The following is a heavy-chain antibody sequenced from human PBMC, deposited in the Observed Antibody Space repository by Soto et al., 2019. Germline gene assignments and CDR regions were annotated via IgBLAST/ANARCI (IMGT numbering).Heavy chain of an antibody. V-gene: IGHV4-4*07. D-gene: IGHD3-3*01. Sequence: QVQLQESGPGLVKPSETLSLTCTVSGGSISNYFWSWIRQPAGKGLEWIGRIYPTGTTNYNPSVKSRVMMSVDTSKNQFSLTLSSVTAADAAIYYCARVRTVLGVVGSLDVWGQGTTVTVSS. J-gene: IGHJ6*02. CDR1: GGSISNYF. CDR3: ARVRTVLGVVGSLDV. CDR2: IYPTGTT.